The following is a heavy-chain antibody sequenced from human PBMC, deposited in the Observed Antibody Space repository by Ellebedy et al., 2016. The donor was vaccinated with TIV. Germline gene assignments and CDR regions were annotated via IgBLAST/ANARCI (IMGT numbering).Heavy chain of an antibody. V-gene: IGHV3-7*01. CDR1: GFNFRSYW. J-gene: IGHJ5*02. Sequence: GESLKISCAASGFNFRSYWMTWVRQAPGKGLEWVAKIRQEGDEIYYVESVKGRFTISRDNAKNSQFLQMNSLGVEDTAVYYCARRASYGDYAVQVNPWFDPWGQGTLVTVSS. CDR2: IRQEGDEI. D-gene: IGHD4-17*01. CDR3: ARRASYGDYAVQVNPWFDP.